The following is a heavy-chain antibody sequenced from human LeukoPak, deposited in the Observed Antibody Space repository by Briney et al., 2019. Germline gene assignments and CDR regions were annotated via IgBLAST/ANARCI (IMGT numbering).Heavy chain of an antibody. D-gene: IGHD4-17*01. CDR1: GFTFSSYA. J-gene: IGHJ3*02. CDR3: AKEPIYGYYDAFDI. CDR2: TSGSGGST. Sequence: GGPLRLSCAASGFTFSSYAMSWVPQAPGKGLEWVSATSGSGGSTYYADAVKCRFTISRDNSKNTLYLQMNSLRAEDTAVYYCAKEPIYGYYDAFDIWGKGTMVTVSS. V-gene: IGHV3-23*01.